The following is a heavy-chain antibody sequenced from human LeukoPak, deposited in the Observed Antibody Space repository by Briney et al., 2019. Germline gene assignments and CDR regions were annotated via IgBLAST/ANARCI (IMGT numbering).Heavy chain of an antibody. CDR2: ISYDGSNK. CDR1: GFTFSSYG. D-gene: IGHD5-12*01. J-gene: IGHJ4*02. V-gene: IGHV3-30*18. Sequence: GRSLRLSCAASGFTFSSYGMHWVRQAPGKGLEWVAVISYDGSNKYYADSVKGRFTISRDNSKNTLYLQMNSLRAKDTAVYYCAKEDSGYDYCYFDYWGQGTLVTVSS. CDR3: AKEDSGYDYCYFDY.